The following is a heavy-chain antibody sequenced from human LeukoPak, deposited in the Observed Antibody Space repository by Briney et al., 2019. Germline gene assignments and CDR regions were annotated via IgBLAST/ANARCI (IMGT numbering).Heavy chain of an antibody. CDR3: AKDLLNFFPPTFDY. Sequence: GGSLRLSCAASGFTVSSNYMSWVRQAPGKGLEWVSAISGSGGSTYYADSVKGRFTISRDNSKNTLYLQMNSLRAEDTAVYYCAKDLLNFFPPTFDYWGQGTLVTVSS. J-gene: IGHJ4*02. V-gene: IGHV3-23*01. D-gene: IGHD2/OR15-2a*01. CDR1: GFTVSSNY. CDR2: ISGSGGST.